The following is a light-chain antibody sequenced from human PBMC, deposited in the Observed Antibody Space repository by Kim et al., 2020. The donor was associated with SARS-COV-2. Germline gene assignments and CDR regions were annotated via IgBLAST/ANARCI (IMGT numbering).Light chain of an antibody. CDR1: QSVSSN. CDR2: GAS. CDR3: QQHNNWPLA. V-gene: IGKV3-15*01. Sequence: VSPGGRATRSCRASQSVSSNLAWYQQKPGQAPRLLIYGASTRATGIPARFSGSGSGTEFTLTISSLQSEDFAVYYCQQHNNWPLAFGGGTKVEIK. J-gene: IGKJ4*01.